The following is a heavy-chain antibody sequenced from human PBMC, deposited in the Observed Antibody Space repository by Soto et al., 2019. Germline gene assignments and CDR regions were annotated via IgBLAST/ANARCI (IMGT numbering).Heavy chain of an antibody. V-gene: IGHV4-59*08. Sequence: QVQLQESGPGVVKPSETLSLTCTVAGGSISTYYWSWIRQPPGKGLEWIGYIYHSGSTNYNPSLKSRVTISRDTSKNQFSLKLGSVTAADTAVYYCARHAYGVLGWFDPWGQGTLVTVSS. CDR1: GGSISTYY. J-gene: IGHJ5*02. CDR2: IYHSGST. CDR3: ARHAYGVLGWFDP. D-gene: IGHD4-17*01.